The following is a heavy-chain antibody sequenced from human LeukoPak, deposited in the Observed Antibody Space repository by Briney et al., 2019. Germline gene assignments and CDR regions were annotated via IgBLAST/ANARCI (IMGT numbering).Heavy chain of an antibody. J-gene: IGHJ4*02. D-gene: IGHD2-21*02. CDR1: GFTFSSYA. CDR2: ISGSGGST. Sequence: PGGSLRLSCAASGFTFSSYAMSWVRQAPGKGLEWVSGISGSGGSTYYADSVKGRFTISRDNSKNTLYLQMNSLRAEDTAVYYCAKKAVVVTAIHPQSYYFDYWGQGTLVTVSS. V-gene: IGHV3-23*01. CDR3: AKKAVVVTAIHPQSYYFDY.